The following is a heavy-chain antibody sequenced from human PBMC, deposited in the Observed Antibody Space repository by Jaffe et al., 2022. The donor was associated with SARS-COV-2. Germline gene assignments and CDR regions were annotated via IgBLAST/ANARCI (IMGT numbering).Heavy chain of an antibody. Sequence: QVQLQESGPGLVKPSETLSLTCSVSGGSVTGGYWSWIRQPAGKGLEWIGRIFPDDDTLYNPSLRSRVAISVDVSRAQIYLELTSVTAADTATYYCAKETPVTGRRYFDYWGQGILVTVSS. J-gene: IGHJ4*02. V-gene: IGHV4-4*07. D-gene: IGHD2-21*02. CDR1: GGSVTGGY. CDR3: AKETPVTGRRYFDY. CDR2: IFPDDDT.